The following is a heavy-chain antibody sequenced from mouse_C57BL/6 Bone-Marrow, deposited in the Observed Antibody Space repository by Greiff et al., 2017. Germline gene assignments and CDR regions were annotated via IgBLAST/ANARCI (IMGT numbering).Heavy chain of an antibody. V-gene: IGHV1-50*01. CDR3: ARSFTTVVAPYFDY. D-gene: IGHD1-1*01. Sequence: QVQLKQPGAELVKPGASVKLSCKASGYTFTSYWMQWVKQRPGQGLEWIGEIDPSDSYTNYNQKFKGKATLTVDTSSSTAYMQLSSLTSEDSAVYYCARSFTTVVAPYFDYWGQGTTLTVSS. CDR2: IDPSDSYT. J-gene: IGHJ2*01. CDR1: GYTFTSYW.